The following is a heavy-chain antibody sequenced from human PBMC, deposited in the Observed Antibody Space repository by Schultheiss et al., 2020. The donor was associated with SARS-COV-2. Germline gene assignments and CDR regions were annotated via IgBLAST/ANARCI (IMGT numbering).Heavy chain of an antibody. CDR2: IYTSGST. D-gene: IGHD1-26*01. CDR3: ARDQYTGNFDL. V-gene: IGHV4-4*07. Sequence: SQTLSLTCAVYGGSFSGYYWSWIRQPPGKGLEWIGRIYTSGSTYYNPSLKSRVTMSVDTSKNQFSLKLSSVTAADTAVYYCARDQYTGNFDLWGRGNLVTVAS. J-gene: IGHJ2*01. CDR1: GGSFSGYY.